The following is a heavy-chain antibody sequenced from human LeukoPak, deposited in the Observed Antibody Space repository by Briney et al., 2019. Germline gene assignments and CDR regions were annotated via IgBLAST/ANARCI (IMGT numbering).Heavy chain of an antibody. CDR3: TTYYYDFWSGYSSDV. D-gene: IGHD3-3*01. Sequence: PGGSLRLSCTASGFTFGDYAMSWFRQAPGKGLEWVGRIKSSGDGGTTDYTAPVKGRFTISRDDSKNTLYLQMNSLKTEDTAVYYCTTYYYDFWSGYSSDVWGKGTTVTVSS. CDR2: IKSSGDGGTT. V-gene: IGHV3-15*01. J-gene: IGHJ6*04. CDR1: GFTFGDYA.